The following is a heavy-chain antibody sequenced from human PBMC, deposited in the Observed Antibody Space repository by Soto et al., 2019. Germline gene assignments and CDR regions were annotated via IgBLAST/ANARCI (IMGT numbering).Heavy chain of an antibody. CDR2: IIPIFGTA. Sequence: QVQLVQSGAEVKKPGSSVKVSCKASGGTFSSYAISWVRQAPGQGLEWMGGIIPIFGTANYAQKFQGRVTITADESTSTAYMERSSLRSEDTAVYYCARFRIVLSGGQNGMDVWGQGTTVTVSS. V-gene: IGHV1-69*12. J-gene: IGHJ6*02. CDR1: GGTFSSYA. D-gene: IGHD2-8*01. CDR3: ARFRIVLSGGQNGMDV.